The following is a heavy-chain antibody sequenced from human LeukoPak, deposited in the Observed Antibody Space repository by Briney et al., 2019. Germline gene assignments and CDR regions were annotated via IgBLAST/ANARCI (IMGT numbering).Heavy chain of an antibody. J-gene: IGHJ4*02. V-gene: IGHV4-34*01. D-gene: IGHD3-3*01. Sequence: SETLSLTCAVYGGSFSGYYWSWIRQPPGKGLEWIGEINHSGSTNYNPSLKSRVTISVDTSKNQFSLKLSSVTAADTAVYYCARGLEWLFYYFDYWGQGTPVTVSS. CDR2: INHSGST. CDR3: ARGLEWLFYYFDY. CDR1: GGSFSGYY.